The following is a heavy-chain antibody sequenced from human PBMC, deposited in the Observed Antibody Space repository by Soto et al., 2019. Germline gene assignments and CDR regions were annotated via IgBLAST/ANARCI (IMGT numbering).Heavy chain of an antibody. CDR1: GATLNNYI. V-gene: IGHV1-69*02. J-gene: IGHJ5*02. CDR3: ARGGVVDYGDYNT. D-gene: IGHD4-17*01. CDR2: IIPILGIP. Sequence: QVNLVQSGAEVRKPGSSVKVSCKTSGATLNNYIIGWVRQAPGQGLEWMGRIIPILGIPNYSQRFQDRLTITADRATSTLYMELSSLRSDDTAIYFCARGGVVDYGDYNTWGEGTLVTVS.